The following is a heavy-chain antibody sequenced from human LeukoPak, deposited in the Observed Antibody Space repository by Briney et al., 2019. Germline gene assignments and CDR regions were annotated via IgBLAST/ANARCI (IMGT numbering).Heavy chain of an antibody. CDR2: INNSRST. D-gene: IGHD3-9*01. Sequence: TSETLSLTCAVYGGSFSGYYWSWIRQPPGKGLEWMGEINNSRSTTYNPSLQSRVTISGATSKTQSSLKLRTVPASDTAVYYCARRILTGYYRFDYWGQGTLVTVSS. CDR1: GGSFSGYY. V-gene: IGHV4-34*01. J-gene: IGHJ4*02. CDR3: ARRILTGYYRFDY.